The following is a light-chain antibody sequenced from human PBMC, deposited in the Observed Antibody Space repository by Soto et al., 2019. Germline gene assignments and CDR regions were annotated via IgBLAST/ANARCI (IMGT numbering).Light chain of an antibody. Sequence: IQLTQSPSSLSASVGDRVTIVCRASQSISDYLSWYQLKPGEAPKVLIYAASTLRRGVPSRFSGTESGTDFTLAISSLQPEDVATYYCQQTFSVRLSFGGGTTVEIK. CDR3: QQTFSVRLS. V-gene: IGKV1-39*01. CDR2: AAS. CDR1: QSISDY. J-gene: IGKJ4*02.